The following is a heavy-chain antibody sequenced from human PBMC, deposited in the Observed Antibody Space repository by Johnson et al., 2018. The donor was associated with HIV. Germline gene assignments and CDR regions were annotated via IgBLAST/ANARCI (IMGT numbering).Heavy chain of an antibody. CDR2: INQDGSEK. Sequence: VQLVESGGGLVKRGGSLRLSCAASGFTLSNYWMSWVRQAPGKGLEWVANINQDGSEKYFVDSVKGRFTISRENAKNSLYLQMNTLRAEDTAVYYCARLIAVVIDGFDIWGQGTMVTVSA. J-gene: IGHJ3*02. CDR3: ARLIAVVIDGFDI. CDR1: GFTLSNYW. V-gene: IGHV3-7*05. D-gene: IGHD3-22*01.